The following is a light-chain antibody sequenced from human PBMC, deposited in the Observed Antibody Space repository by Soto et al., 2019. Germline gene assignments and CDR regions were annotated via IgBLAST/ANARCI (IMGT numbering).Light chain of an antibody. V-gene: IGLV8-61*01. CDR2: STN. J-gene: IGLJ3*02. CDR3: VLYMGSGISV. CDR1: SGSVSTTYY. Sequence: QTVVTQEQSFSVSPGGTVTLTCGLSSGSVSTTYYPSWYQQTPGQAPRTLIYSTNTRSSGVPDRFSGSILGNKAALTITGAQPDDESDYYCVLYMGSGISVFGGGTKLTVL.